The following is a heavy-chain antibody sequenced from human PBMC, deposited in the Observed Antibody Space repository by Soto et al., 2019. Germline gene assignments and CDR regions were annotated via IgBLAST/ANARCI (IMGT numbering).Heavy chain of an antibody. J-gene: IGHJ4*02. V-gene: IGHV3-15*01. CDR3: ATGLSSSSSG. CDR2: IKSKTDGGTT. Sequence: EVQLLESGGGLVEPGGSLRISCAASGFIFSNAWMSWVRQAPGKGLEWVGRIKSKTDGGTTDYGAAVKGRFTISRDDSKNTMYLQMDSLKTEETAVYYCATGLSSSSSGWGQGTLVTVSS. D-gene: IGHD6-6*01. CDR1: GFIFSNAW.